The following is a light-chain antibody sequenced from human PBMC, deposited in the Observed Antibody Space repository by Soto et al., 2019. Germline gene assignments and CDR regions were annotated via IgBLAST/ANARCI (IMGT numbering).Light chain of an antibody. V-gene: IGKV3-11*01. J-gene: IGKJ3*01. CDR1: QSVSND. CDR2: SVS. CDR3: QQRSKWPLT. Sequence: DIVATPSPCTLSSSPGDRATLSCMASQSVSNDYVAWVQQKPGQTPRLLIYSVSTRATGIPARFSGSGSGTDFTLTISSLEPEDFAVYYCQQRSKWPLTVGPGTKVDIK.